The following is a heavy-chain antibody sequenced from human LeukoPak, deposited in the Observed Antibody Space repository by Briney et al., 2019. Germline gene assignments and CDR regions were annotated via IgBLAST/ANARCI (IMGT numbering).Heavy chain of an antibody. J-gene: IGHJ4*02. V-gene: IGHV3-9*03. CDR2: VSWNSASI. D-gene: IGHD5-24*01. Sequence: PGRSLRLSCAASGFTFDDFAMHWVRQAPGKGLELVSGVSWNSASIGYADSVKGRFTISRDNAKNSLYLQMNSLRAEDMALYYCAKLDGYANWGQGTLVTVSS. CDR3: AKLDGYAN. CDR1: GFTFDDFA.